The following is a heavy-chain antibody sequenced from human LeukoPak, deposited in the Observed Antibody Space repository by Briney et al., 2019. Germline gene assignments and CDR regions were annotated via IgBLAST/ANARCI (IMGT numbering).Heavy chain of an antibody. CDR3: AAQEGECSSTSCYNFDY. V-gene: IGHV3-11*04. CDR1: GFTFSDYY. CDR2: ISSSGSTI. D-gene: IGHD2-2*01. Sequence: TGGSLRLSCAASGFTFSDYYMSWIRQAPGKGLEWVSYISSSGSTIYYADSVKGRFTISRDNAKNSLYLQMNSLRVEDTAVYYCAAQEGECSSTSCYNFDYWGQGTLVTVSS. J-gene: IGHJ4*02.